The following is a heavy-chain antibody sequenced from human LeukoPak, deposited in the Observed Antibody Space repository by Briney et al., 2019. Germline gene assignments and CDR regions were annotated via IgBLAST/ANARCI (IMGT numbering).Heavy chain of an antibody. CDR3: VKGGQLGKLAY. CDR2: INNGGST. V-gene: IGHV3-64D*09. CDR1: GFTFSDYA. J-gene: IGHJ4*02. Sequence: GGSLRLSCSASGFTFSDYAMHWVRQAPGRGLQYVSAINNGGSTYYADSVKGRFTISRDNSKNTLYLQMGSLRADDTAVYYCVKGGQLGKLAYWGQGTLVTVSS. D-gene: IGHD7-27*01.